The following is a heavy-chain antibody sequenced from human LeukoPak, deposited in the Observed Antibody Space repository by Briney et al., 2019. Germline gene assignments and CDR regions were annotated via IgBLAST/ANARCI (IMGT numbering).Heavy chain of an antibody. V-gene: IGHV1-18*01. CDR2: ISAYNGNT. Sequence: ASVKVSCKASGYTFTSYGISWVRQAPGQGLEWMGWISAYNGNTNYAQKLQGRVTMTTDTSTSTAYMELRSLRSDDTAVYYCARETHSGYLPNYYYYYYMDVWGIGTTVTVSS. D-gene: IGHD5-12*01. CDR3: ARETHSGYLPNYYYYYYMDV. CDR1: GYTFTSYG. J-gene: IGHJ6*03.